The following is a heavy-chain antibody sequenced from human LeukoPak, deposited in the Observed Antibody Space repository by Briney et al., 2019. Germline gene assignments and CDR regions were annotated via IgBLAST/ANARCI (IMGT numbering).Heavy chain of an antibody. V-gene: IGHV3-23*01. Sequence: GSLRLSCAASGFPFSSYAMSWVRQAPGKGLEWGSGISSNGASTYYVDSVKGRFTISRDNSKNTLFLQMNSLRAEDTAVYYCAKRGSVGTLGHFDYWGQGTLVTVSS. D-gene: IGHD6-13*01. J-gene: IGHJ4*02. CDR2: ISSNGAST. CDR3: AKRGSVGTLGHFDY. CDR1: GFPFSSYA.